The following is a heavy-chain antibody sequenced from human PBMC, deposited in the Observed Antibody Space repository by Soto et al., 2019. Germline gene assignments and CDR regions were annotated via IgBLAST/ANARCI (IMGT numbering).Heavy chain of an antibody. CDR1: GCSISSYY. CDR2: IYYSGST. D-gene: IGHD2-2*02. V-gene: IGHV4-59*01. J-gene: IGHJ4*02. CDR3: ASSPSYCSSTSCYIDY. Sequence: PSETLSLTCPGSGCSISSYYWSWIRQPPGKGLEWIGYIYYSGSTNYNPSLKSRVTTSVDTSKNQFSLKLSSVTAADTAVYYCASSPSYCSSTSCYIDYWGQGTLVTVSS.